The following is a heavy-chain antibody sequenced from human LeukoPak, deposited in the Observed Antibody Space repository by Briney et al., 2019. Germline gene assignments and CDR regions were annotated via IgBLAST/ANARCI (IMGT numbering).Heavy chain of an antibody. Sequence: GGSLRLSCAASGFTFSSYSMNWVRQAPGKGLEWVSAISGSGGSTYYADSVKGRFTISRDNSKNTVFLQMNSLRAEDTAVYYCATAGGNSGSYPLIYWGQGILVTVSS. J-gene: IGHJ4*02. D-gene: IGHD6-19*01. V-gene: IGHV3-23*01. CDR3: ATAGGNSGSYPLIY. CDR2: ISGSGGST. CDR1: GFTFSSYS.